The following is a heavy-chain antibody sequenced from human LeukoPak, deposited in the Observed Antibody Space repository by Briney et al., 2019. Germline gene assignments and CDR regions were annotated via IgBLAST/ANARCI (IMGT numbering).Heavy chain of an antibody. CDR1: GGTFSSYA. CDR3: VKVEQQLVRGDFDY. D-gene: IGHD6-13*01. V-gene: IGHV1-69*01. J-gene: IGHJ4*02. CDR2: IIPIFGTA. Sequence: SVKVSCKASGGTFSSYAISWVRQAPGQGLEWMGGIIPIFGTANYAQKFQGRVTITADESTSTAYMELSSLRSEDTAVYYCVKVEQQLVRGDFDYWGQGTLVTVSS.